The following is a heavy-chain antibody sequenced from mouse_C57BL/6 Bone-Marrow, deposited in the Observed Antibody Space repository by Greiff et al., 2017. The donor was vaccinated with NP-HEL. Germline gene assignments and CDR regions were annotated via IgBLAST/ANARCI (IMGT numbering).Heavy chain of an antibody. Sequence: EVMLVESGGDLVKPGGSLKLSCAASGFTFSSYGMSWVRQTPDKRLEWVATISSGGSYTYYPDSVKGRFTISRDNAKNTLYLQMSSLKSEDTAMYYCAREDDYYGSSWGPFDYWGQGTTLTVSS. CDR3: AREDDYYGSSWGPFDY. J-gene: IGHJ2*01. V-gene: IGHV5-6*01. D-gene: IGHD1-1*01. CDR1: GFTFSSYG. CDR2: ISSGGSYT.